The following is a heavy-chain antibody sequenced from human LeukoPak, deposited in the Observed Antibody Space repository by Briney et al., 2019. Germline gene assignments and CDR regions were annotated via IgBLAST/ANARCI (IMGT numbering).Heavy chain of an antibody. CDR2: IYYSGST. V-gene: IGHV4-59*01. J-gene: IGHJ4*02. CDR3: ARVTGYMIEDYFDY. Sequence: NPSETLSLTCTVPGGSISSYYWSWIRQPPGKGLEWIGYIYYSGSTNYKPSLKSRVTISVETSKNQFSLKLRSVTAADTAVYYCARVTGYMIEDYFDYWGQGTLVTVSS. D-gene: IGHD3-22*01. CDR1: GGSISSYY.